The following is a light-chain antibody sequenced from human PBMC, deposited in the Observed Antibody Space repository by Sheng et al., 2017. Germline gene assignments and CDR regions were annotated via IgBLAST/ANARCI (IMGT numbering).Light chain of an antibody. CDR3: QQTKSFTLT. CDR2: AAS. V-gene: IGKV1-12*01. J-gene: IGKJ4*01. CDR1: QDISSW. Sequence: DIRLTQSPSSILASIGDRVTITCRASQDISSWLAWYRQRPGRAPELLMYAASSLQSGVPSRFRGSGSGTDFILTLKSLQPEDFATYFCQQTKSFTLTFGGGTKVMLK.